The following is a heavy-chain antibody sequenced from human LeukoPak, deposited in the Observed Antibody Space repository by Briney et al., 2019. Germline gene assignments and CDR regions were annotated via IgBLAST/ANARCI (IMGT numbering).Heavy chain of an antibody. CDR2: ISDSGST. CDR1: GGSLSTHH. D-gene: IGHD3-22*01. V-gene: IGHV4-59*11. CDR3: ARGYDSSAYYPFNY. Sequence: SETLSLTCVVSGGSLSTHHWSWIRQSPGRGLEWIGYISDSGSTNYNPSLKSRVTISVDTSKNQFSLMLSSVAAADTAVYYCARGYDSSAYYPFNYWGQGTLVTVSS. J-gene: IGHJ4*02.